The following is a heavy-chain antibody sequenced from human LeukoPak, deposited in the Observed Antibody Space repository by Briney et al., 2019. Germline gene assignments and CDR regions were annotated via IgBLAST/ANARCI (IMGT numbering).Heavy chain of an antibody. D-gene: IGHD2-8*02. CDR2: ISSSGTII. V-gene: IGHV3-48*03. CDR1: GFTFSNYE. J-gene: IGHJ4*02. Sequence: PGGSLRLFCAASGFTFSNYEMNWVRQAPGKGLEWVSYISSSGTIIYYADSVKGRFTISRDNAKNSLYLQMNSLRAEDTAVYYCTRAVSGGRFYSDYWGQGTLVTVSS. CDR3: TRAVSGGRFYSDY.